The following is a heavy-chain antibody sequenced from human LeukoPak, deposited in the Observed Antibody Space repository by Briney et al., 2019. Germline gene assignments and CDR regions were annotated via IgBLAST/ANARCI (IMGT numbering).Heavy chain of an antibody. CDR1: GYSFTHYW. CDR3: ARQDGDGLYFFDY. CDR2: IYPGDSDT. D-gene: IGHD5-12*01. V-gene: IGHV5-51*01. J-gene: IGHJ4*02. Sequence: GESLKISCKGSGYSFTHYWIGWVRQMPEKGLEWMGIIYPGDSDTRYSPSFQGQVTISADKSISTPYLPWISLKASYTAMYYCARQDGDGLYFFDYWGQGILVTVSS.